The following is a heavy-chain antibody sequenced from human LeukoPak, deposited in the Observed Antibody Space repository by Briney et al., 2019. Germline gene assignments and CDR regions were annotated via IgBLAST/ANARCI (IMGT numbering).Heavy chain of an antibody. CDR2: IYYSGSS. D-gene: IGHD3-22*01. J-gene: IGHJ4*02. CDR1: GGSISSYY. V-gene: IGHV4-59*01. CDR3: AGTYYYDSSGYYYPGGY. Sequence: SETLSLTCTVSGGSISSYYWSWIRQPPGKGLEWIGYIYYSGSSNHNPSLKSRVTISVDTPKNQFSLKLSSVTAADTAVYYCAGTYYYDSSGYYYPGGYWGQGTLVTVSS.